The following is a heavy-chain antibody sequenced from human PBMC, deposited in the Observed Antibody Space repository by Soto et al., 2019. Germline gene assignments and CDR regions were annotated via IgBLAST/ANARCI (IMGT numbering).Heavy chain of an antibody. CDR1: GVTFSSYS. J-gene: IGHJ5*02. CDR2: ISSSSSYI. CDR3: ARDSHPTLMVYAMFWFDP. Sequence: PGGSLRLSCAASGVTFSSYSMNWVRQAPGKGLEWVSSISSSSSYIYYADSVKGRFTISRDNAKNSLYLQMNSLRAEDTAVYYCARDSHPTLMVYAMFWFDPWGQGTLVTVSS. V-gene: IGHV3-21*01. D-gene: IGHD2-8*01.